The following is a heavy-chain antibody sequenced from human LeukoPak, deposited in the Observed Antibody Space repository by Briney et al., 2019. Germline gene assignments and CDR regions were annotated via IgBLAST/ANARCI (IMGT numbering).Heavy chain of an antibody. V-gene: IGHV4-30-2*01. CDR3: ARASPRYCSGGSCYADDY. CDR2: IYHSGST. Sequence: SETLSLTCAVSGGSISSGGYSWSWIRQPPGKGLERIGYIYHSGSTYYNPSLKSRVTISVDRSKNQFSLKLSSVTAADTAVYYCARASPRYCSGGSCYADDYWGQGTLVTVSS. J-gene: IGHJ4*02. CDR1: GGSISSGGYS. D-gene: IGHD2-15*01.